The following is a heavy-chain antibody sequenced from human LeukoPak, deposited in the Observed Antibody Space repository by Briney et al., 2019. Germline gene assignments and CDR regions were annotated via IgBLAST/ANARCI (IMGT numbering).Heavy chain of an antibody. CDR1: GYTFTSYA. CDR3: ARSGITVTTMDNWWFGDWFDP. D-gene: IGHD4-17*01. J-gene: IGHJ5*02. V-gene: IGHV1-3*01. Sequence: ASVKVSCKASGYTFTSYAMHWVRQAPGQRLEWMGWINAGNGNTKYSQKFQGRITITRDTSASTAYMELSSLRSEDTAVYYCARSGITVTTMDNWWFGDWFDPWGQGTLVTLSS. CDR2: INAGNGNT.